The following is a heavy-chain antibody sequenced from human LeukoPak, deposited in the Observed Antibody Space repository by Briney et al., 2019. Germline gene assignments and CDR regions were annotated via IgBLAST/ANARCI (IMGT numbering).Heavy chain of an antibody. CDR3: ARGRSSGRRNWFDP. CDR2: IYDSGST. CDR1: GGSISSYY. V-gene: IGHV4-59*12. J-gene: IGHJ5*02. D-gene: IGHD3-22*01. Sequence: SETLSLTCTVSGGSISSYYWSWIRQPPGKGLQWIGYIYDSGSTNYNPSLKSRVTISVDTSKNRFSLKLSSVTAADTAVYYCARGRSSGRRNWFDPWGQGTLVTVSS.